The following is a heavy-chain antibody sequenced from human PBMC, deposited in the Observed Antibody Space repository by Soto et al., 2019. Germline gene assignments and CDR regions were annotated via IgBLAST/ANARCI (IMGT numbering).Heavy chain of an antibody. CDR1: GYTFTGYY. J-gene: IGHJ4*02. V-gene: IGHV1-2*04. CDR2: INPNSGGT. Sequence: ASVKVSCKASGYTFTGYYMHWVRQAPGQGLEWMGWINPNSGGTNYAQKFQGWVTMTRDTSISTAYMELSRLRSDDTAVYYCARATYYDFWSGLDYWGQGTRVTVAS. D-gene: IGHD3-3*01. CDR3: ARATYYDFWSGLDY.